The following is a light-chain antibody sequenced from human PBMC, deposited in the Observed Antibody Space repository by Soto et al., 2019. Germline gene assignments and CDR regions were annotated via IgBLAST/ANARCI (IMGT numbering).Light chain of an antibody. V-gene: IGKV3-15*01. CDR3: QQYNNWPTVT. J-gene: IGKJ2*01. CDR2: GAS. Sequence: EIVMTQSPATLSVSPGERATLSCRASQSVSSNLAWYQQKPGQAPRLLIYGASTRATGIPVRFSGSGSGTEFTVTISRRQSEDFAVYYCQQYNNWPTVTFGQGTNLEI. CDR1: QSVSSN.